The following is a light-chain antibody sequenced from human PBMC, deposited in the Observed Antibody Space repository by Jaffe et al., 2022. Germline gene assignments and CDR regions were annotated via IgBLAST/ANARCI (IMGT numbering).Light chain of an antibody. Sequence: DVVMTQSPLSLPVTLGQPASISCRSSQSLVYSDGNTYLSWFQQRPGQSPRRLIYKVSNRDSGVPDRFSGSGSGTDFTLKISRVEAEDVGVYYCMEGTNWLSFTFGPGTKVDIK. CDR2: KVS. CDR1: QSLVYSDGNTY. J-gene: IGKJ3*01. CDR3: MEGTNWLSFT. V-gene: IGKV2-30*01.